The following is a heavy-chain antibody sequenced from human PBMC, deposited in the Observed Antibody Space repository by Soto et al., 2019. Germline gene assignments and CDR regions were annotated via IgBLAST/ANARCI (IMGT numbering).Heavy chain of an antibody. J-gene: IGHJ6*02. Sequence: PSETLSLTCAVYGGSFSGYYWSWIRQRPGKGLERIGEINHSGSTNYNPSLKSRVTISVDTSKNQFSLKLSSVTAADTAGYYCARDWGHFDYYYGMDVWGQGTTVTVSS. V-gene: IGHV4-34*01. CDR1: GGSFSGYY. CDR2: INHSGST. CDR3: ARDWGHFDYYYGMDV. D-gene: IGHD2-21*01.